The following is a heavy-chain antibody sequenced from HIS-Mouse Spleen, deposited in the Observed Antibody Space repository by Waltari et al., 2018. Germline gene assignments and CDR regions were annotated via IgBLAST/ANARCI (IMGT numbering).Heavy chain of an antibody. V-gene: IGHV4-39*07. CDR3: AREIPYSSSWYDWYFDL. CDR1: GGSISSRSYY. D-gene: IGHD6-13*01. J-gene: IGHJ2*01. Sequence: QLQLQESGPGLVKPSETLSLTCTVSGGSISSRSYYCGWIRQPPGKGLEWSGSIYYSGSTYYNPSLKSRVTISVDTSKNQFSLKLSSVTAADTAVYYCAREIPYSSSWYDWYFDLWGRGTLVTVSS. CDR2: IYYSGST.